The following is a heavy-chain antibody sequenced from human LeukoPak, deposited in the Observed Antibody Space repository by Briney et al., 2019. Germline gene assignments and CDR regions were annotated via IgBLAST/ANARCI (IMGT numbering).Heavy chain of an antibody. V-gene: IGHV3-48*02. CDR1: GFTFSSYS. CDR2: ISTSSSAI. D-gene: IGHD1-14*01. Sequence: PGGSLRLSCAASGFTFSSYSMNWARQAPGRGLEWVSYISTSSSAIYYADSVKGRFTISRDNAKNSLYLQMNSLTDEDTAVYYCARSPDVVQTWFDLWGQGTLVTVSS. J-gene: IGHJ5*02. CDR3: ARSPDVVQTWFDL.